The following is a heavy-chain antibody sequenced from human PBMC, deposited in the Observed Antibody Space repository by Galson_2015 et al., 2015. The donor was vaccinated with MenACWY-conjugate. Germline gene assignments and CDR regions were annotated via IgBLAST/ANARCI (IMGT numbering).Heavy chain of an antibody. D-gene: IGHD1-26*01. CDR3: ARHPPGGRGMDV. J-gene: IGHJ6*02. CDR1: GYSFTNYW. V-gene: IGHV5-51*01. Sequence: QSGAEVKKPGESLKISCKGSGYSFTNYWIGRVRQMTGKGLEWMGFISPGDSYTRYNPAFQGQVTISADKSISTAYLQWNSLQASDTAMYYCARHPPGGRGMDVWGQGTTVTVSS. CDR2: ISPGDSYT.